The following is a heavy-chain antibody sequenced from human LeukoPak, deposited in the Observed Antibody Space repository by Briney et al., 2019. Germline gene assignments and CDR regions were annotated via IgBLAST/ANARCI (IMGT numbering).Heavy chain of an antibody. CDR1: GYSFTNYW. V-gene: IGHV5-51*01. CDR3: ARRQDTAVSGSLGALDY. D-gene: IGHD6-19*01. Sequence: GESLKISCKGSGYSFTNYWIGWVRQMPGKGLEWMGIIYPGDSDTRYSPSFQGQVTISADKSITTAYLQWSSLKASDTAMYYCARRQDTAVSGSLGALDYWGQGTLVTVSS. J-gene: IGHJ4*02. CDR2: IYPGDSDT.